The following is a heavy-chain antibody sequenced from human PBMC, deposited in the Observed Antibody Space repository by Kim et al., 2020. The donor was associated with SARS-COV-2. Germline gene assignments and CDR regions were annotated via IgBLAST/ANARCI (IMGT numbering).Heavy chain of an antibody. Sequence: SETLSLTCTVSGGSISSYYWSWIRQPPGKGLEWIGYIYYSGSTNYNPSLKSRVTISVATSKNQFSLKLNTVPAADTAVYYCSGVSPAIVAYVIDVWGQGTTVTVSS. J-gene: IGHJ6*02. CDR1: GGSISSYY. D-gene: IGHD5-12*01. V-gene: IGHV4-59*13. CDR2: IYYSGST. CDR3: SGVSPAIVAYVIDV.